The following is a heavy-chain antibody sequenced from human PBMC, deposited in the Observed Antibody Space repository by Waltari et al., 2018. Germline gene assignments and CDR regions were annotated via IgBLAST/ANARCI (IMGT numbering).Heavy chain of an antibody. D-gene: IGHD5-12*01. CDR3: AKDIDIGYQGGGYYGMDV. Sequence: EVQLVESGGGLVQPGRSLRLSCAASGFTFDDYAMHWVRQAPGKGLEWVSGISWNSGSIGYADSVKGRFTISRDNAKNSLYLQMNSLRAEDTALYYCAKDIDIGYQGGGYYGMDVWGQGTTVTVSS. CDR1: GFTFDDYA. J-gene: IGHJ6*02. CDR2: ISWNSGSI. V-gene: IGHV3-9*01.